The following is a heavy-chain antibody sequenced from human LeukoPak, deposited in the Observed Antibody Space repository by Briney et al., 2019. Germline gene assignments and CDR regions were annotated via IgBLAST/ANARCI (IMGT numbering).Heavy chain of an antibody. CDR3: AVSSSWERTWFDP. V-gene: IGHV1-8*01. J-gene: IGHJ5*02. CDR2: MNPNSGNT. D-gene: IGHD6-13*01. CDR1: GYTFTSYD. Sequence: GASVKVSCKASGYTFTSYDINWVRQATGQGLEWMGWMNPNSGNTGYAQKFQGRVTMTRNTSISTAYMELSSLRSEDTAVYYCAVSSSWERTWFDPWGQGTLVTVSS.